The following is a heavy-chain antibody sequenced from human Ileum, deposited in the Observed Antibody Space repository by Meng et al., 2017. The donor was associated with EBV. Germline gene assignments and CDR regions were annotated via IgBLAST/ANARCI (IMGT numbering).Heavy chain of an antibody. Sequence: QVQLVQSGSELKNPXXSVQVSCKASGYTFTNYGITWVRQAPGQGLEWMGWINAYNGDTNYAQTLQGRVTMTTDTSTSTAYMELRSLRSDDTAVYYCARVEVGITSGDYWGQGTLVTVSS. D-gene: IGHD1-26*01. CDR2: INAYNGDT. V-gene: IGHV1-18*01. J-gene: IGHJ4*02. CDR3: ARVEVGITSGDY. CDR1: GYTFTNYG.